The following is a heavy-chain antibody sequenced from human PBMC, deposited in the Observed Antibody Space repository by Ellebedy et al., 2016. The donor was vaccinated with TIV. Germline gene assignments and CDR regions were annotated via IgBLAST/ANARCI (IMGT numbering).Heavy chain of an antibody. CDR3: ARVSYGVLRYYYYGMDV. D-gene: IGHD4-17*01. J-gene: IGHJ6*02. Sequence: ASVKVSCXASGYTFTSYGISWVRQAPGQGLEWMGWISAYNGNTNYAQKLQGRVTMTTDTSTSTAYMELSSLRSEDTAVYYCARVSYGVLRYYYYGMDVWGQGTTVTVSS. CDR2: ISAYNGNT. V-gene: IGHV1-18*01. CDR1: GYTFTSYG.